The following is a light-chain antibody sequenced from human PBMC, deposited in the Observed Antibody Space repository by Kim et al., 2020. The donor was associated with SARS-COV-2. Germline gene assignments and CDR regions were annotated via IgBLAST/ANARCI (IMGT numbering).Light chain of an antibody. CDR1: KLGDKY. CDR2: QDS. Sequence: VSQGQTASITCSGDKLGDKYACWYQQKPGPSPVLVIYQDSKRPSGIPERFSGSNSGNTATLTISGTQAMDEADYYCQAWDSSTAWVFGGGTQLTVL. J-gene: IGLJ3*02. CDR3: QAWDSSTAWV. V-gene: IGLV3-1*01.